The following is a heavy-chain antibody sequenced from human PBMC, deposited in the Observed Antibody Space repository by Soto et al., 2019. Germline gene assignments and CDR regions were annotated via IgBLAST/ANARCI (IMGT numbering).Heavy chain of an antibody. Sequence: LRLSCAASGVTFSNALMSWFRQAPGKGLEWVVRIKSKTDGGTTDYAEPVKGRFTISRDDSKNTLYLQMNSLKTEDTAVYYCTTAFFKWNYVDXCGQVTLLIVS. V-gene: IGHV3-15*01. CDR1: GVTFSNAL. CDR2: IKSKTDGGTT. D-gene: IGHD2-8*01. J-gene: IGHJ4*02. CDR3: TTAFFKWNYVDX.